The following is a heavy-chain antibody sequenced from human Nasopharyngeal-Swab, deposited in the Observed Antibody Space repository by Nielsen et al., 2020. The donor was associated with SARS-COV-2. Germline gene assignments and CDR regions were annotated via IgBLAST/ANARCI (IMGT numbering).Heavy chain of an antibody. V-gene: IGHV3-33*01. Sequence: GGSLRLSCAASGFTFSSYGMHWVRRAPGKGLEWVAVIWYDGSNKYYADSVKGRFTISRDNSKNTLYLQMNSLRAEDTAVYYCARDGPGYSGYEGGEYFDYWGQGTLVTVSS. CDR1: GFTFSSYG. D-gene: IGHD5-12*01. CDR2: IWYDGSNK. J-gene: IGHJ4*02. CDR3: ARDGPGYSGYEGGEYFDY.